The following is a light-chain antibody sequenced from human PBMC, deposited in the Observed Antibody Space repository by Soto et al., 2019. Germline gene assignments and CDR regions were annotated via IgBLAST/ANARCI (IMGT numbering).Light chain of an antibody. CDR1: QSVSSN. CDR3: QQYSSSRT. J-gene: IGKJ1*01. Sequence: EIVMPQSPATLSVSPGESSTLSCRASQSVSSNLAWYQQKPGQAPRLLIYGASSRATGIPVRFSGSGSETDFTLTITRLEPEDFAVYYRQQYSSSRTFGQGTKVDIK. V-gene: IGKV3-20*01. CDR2: GAS.